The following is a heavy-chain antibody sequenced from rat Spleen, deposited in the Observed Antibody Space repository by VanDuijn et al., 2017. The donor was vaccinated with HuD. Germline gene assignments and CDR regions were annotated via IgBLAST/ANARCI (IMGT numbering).Heavy chain of an antibody. Sequence: EVQLVESGGGLVQPGRSLKLSCAASGFTFSDYYMAWVRQAPPNGLEWVASISPSGGSTYYPDSVKGRFTISRDNAKSTQYLQMDSLRSEDTATYYGATHPDPLELNYFDYWGQGVMVTVSS. D-gene: IGHD3-5*01. CDR3: ATHPDPLELNYFDY. J-gene: IGHJ2*01. V-gene: IGHV5-25*01. CDR2: ISPSGGST. CDR1: GFTFSDYY.